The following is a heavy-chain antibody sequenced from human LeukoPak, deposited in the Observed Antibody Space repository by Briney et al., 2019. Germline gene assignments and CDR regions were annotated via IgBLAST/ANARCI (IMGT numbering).Heavy chain of an antibody. CDR3: GRRGSDGSGSYDYYYMDV. CDR1: GGSISNYY. D-gene: IGHD3-10*01. J-gene: IGHJ6*03. CDR2: INYSGNP. V-gene: IGHV4-59*01. Sequence: SETLSLTCTVSGGSISNYYWTWIQQTPGKGLEWIGYINYSGNPNYNPSLKSRVTISVDTSKNQFSLKLSSVTAADTAVYYCGRRGSDGSGSYDYYYMDVWGKGTTVTISS.